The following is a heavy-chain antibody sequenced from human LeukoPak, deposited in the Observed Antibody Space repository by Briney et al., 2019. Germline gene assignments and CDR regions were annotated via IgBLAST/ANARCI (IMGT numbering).Heavy chain of an antibody. CDR1: GFTFSDAV. D-gene: IGHD3/OR15-3a*01. Sequence: PGGSLRLSCAASGFTFSDAVMSWVRQAPGKGLEWVAGISDSGGSTKYADSVKGRFTISRDNPKNTLYLQMNSLRAEDTAVYFCAKRGVVIRVILVGFHKEAYYFESWGQGALVTVSS. V-gene: IGHV3-23*01. CDR2: ISDSGGST. J-gene: IGHJ4*02. CDR3: AKRGVVIRVILVGFHKEAYYFES.